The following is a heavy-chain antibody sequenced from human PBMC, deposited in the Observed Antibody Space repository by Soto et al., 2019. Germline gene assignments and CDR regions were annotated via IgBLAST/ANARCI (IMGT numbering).Heavy chain of an antibody. CDR1: GYTVSSNY. CDR2: IYSSGST. CDR3: ARDRASRGMAD. V-gene: IGHV3-53*01. J-gene: IGHJ6*02. D-gene: IGHD2-2*01. Sequence: EVQLVESGGGLIQPGWSLRLSCAASGYTVSSNYMSWVRQAPGKGLEWVSVIYSSGSTYYADSVRGRFTISRDNSKNTVFLQMDSLRVEDTAVYYCARDRASRGMADWGRGTTVTVSS.